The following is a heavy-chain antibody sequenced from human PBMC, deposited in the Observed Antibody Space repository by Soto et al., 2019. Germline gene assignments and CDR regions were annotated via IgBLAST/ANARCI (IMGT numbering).Heavy chain of an antibody. D-gene: IGHD3-22*01. CDR1: GGSFSGYY. Sequence: PSETLSLTCAVYGGSFSGYYWSWIRQPPGKGLEWIGEINHSGSTNYNPSLKSRVTISVDTSKNQFSLKLNSVTAADTAVYYCVRGGSIVVAARRLRAVWGKGPTVTVS. CDR2: INHSGST. CDR3: VRGGSIVVAARRLRAV. V-gene: IGHV4-34*01. J-gene: IGHJ6*03.